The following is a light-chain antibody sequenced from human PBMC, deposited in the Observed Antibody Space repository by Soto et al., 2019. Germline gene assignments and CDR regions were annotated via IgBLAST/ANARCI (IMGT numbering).Light chain of an antibody. J-gene: IGLJ3*02. CDR2: EVS. Sequence: QSVLTQPASVSGSPGQSITISCTGTSSDVGGYNYVSWYQQHPGKAPKLMIYEVSNRPSGVSNRFSGSKSGNTASLTISGLQAEDEADYYCSSYTSSSTLHDWVFGGGTKLTVL. CDR3: SSYTSSSTLHDWV. V-gene: IGLV2-14*01. CDR1: SSDVGGYNY.